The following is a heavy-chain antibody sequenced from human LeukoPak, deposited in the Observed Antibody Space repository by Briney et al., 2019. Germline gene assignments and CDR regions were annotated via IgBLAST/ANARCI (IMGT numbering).Heavy chain of an antibody. D-gene: IGHD1-26*01. CDR2: FDPEDGET. CDR3: ATEYSRIVGATKFDY. V-gene: IGHV1-24*01. Sequence: ASVKVSCTVSGYTLTELSMHWVRQAPGKGLEWMGGFDPEDGETIYAQKFQGRVTMTEDTSTDTAYMELSSLRSEDTAVYYCATEYSRIVGATKFDYWGQGTLVTVSS. CDR1: GYTLTELS. J-gene: IGHJ4*02.